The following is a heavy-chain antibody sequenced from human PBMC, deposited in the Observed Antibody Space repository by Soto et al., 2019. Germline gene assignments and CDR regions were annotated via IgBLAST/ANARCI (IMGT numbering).Heavy chain of an antibody. D-gene: IGHD6-19*01. CDR3: ASTSSGWGGYYYYMDV. V-gene: IGHV3-48*01. CDR1: GFTFSSYS. J-gene: IGHJ6*03. CDR2: ISSSSSTI. Sequence: EVQLVESGGGLVQPGGSLRLSCEASGFTFSSYSMNWVRQAPGKGLEWVSYISSSSSTIYYADSVKGRFTISRDNAKNSLYLQMNSLRAEDTAVYYCASTSSGWGGYYYYMDVWGKGTTVTVSS.